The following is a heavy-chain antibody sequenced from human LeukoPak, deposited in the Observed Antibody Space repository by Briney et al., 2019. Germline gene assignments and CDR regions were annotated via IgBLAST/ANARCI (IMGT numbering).Heavy chain of an antibody. CDR1: AFTFSTYS. V-gene: IGHV3-48*04. Sequence: PGGSLRLSCAASAFTFSTYSMNWVRQAPGKGLEWVSYISSGSSTIYYADSVKGRFTISRDNAKNTLYLQMNSLRAEDTAMYYCARAVYYSNYLGYWGQGTLVTVSS. D-gene: IGHD3-10*01. J-gene: IGHJ4*01. CDR2: ISSGSSTI. CDR3: ARAVYYSNYLGY.